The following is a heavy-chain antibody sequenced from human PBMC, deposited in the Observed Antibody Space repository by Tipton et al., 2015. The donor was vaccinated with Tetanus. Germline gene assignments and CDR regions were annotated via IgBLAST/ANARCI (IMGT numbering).Heavy chain of an antibody. D-gene: IGHD3-10*01. Sequence: TLSLTCTVSGDSISSGPYSWSWLRQHPGKGLELIGYIYYSGTSYISPSLTRRVSIAVDTSRNQFSLNLTSVTVADSAVYFCARQRMHQTPRESGDDYWGQGTLVTVS. CDR1: GDSISSGPYS. CDR3: ARQRMHQTPRESGDDY. J-gene: IGHJ4*02. V-gene: IGHV4-31*03. CDR2: IYYSGTS.